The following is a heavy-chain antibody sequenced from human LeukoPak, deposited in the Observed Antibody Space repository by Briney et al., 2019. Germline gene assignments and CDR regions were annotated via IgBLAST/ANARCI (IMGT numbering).Heavy chain of an antibody. Sequence: GGSLRLSCAASGFTFSSYAMSWVRQAPGKGLEWVSAISGSGGGTYYADSVKGRFTISRDNSKNTLYLQMNSLRAEDTAVYYCARFVVGYYGMDVWGQGTTVTVS. CDR1: GFTFSSYA. CDR3: ARFVVGYYGMDV. J-gene: IGHJ6*02. D-gene: IGHD2-21*01. V-gene: IGHV3-23*01. CDR2: ISGSGGGT.